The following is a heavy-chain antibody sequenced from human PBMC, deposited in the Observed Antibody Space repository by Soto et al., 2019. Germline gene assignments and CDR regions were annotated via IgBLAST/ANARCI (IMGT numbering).Heavy chain of an antibody. D-gene: IGHD3-16*01. CDR1: GFTFSSYA. CDR2: ISGSGGST. J-gene: IGHJ4*02. Sequence: GGSLRLSCAASGFTFSSYAMSWVRQAPGKGLEWVSAISGSGGSTYYADSVKGRFTISRDNSKNTLYLQMNSLRAEDTAVYYCAKGKEGLIMITFGGVVDYWGQGTLVTVSS. V-gene: IGHV3-23*01. CDR3: AKGKEGLIMITFGGVVDY.